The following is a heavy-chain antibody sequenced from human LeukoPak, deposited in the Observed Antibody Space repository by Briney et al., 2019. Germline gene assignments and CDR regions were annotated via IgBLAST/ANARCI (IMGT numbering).Heavy chain of an antibody. J-gene: IGHJ6*03. CDR2: RNTSGST. CDR3: AREGSGSYLGYYYYMEV. V-gene: IGHV4-4*07. CDR1: GGSISSYY. D-gene: IGHD3-10*01. Sequence: PSETLSLTCTVSGGSISSYYYSWIRQPAGKGLEWIGRRNTSGSTNYNPSLKSRVTISADKSKKQFSLRLTSVTAADTAVYYCAREGSGSYLGYYYYMEVWGTGTTVTVSS.